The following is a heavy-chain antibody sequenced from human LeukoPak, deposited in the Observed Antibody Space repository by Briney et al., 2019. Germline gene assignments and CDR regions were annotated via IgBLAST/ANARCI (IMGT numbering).Heavy chain of an antibody. Sequence: GGSLRLSCAASGFTFSSYDMHWVRQPTGKGLEWVSGIGTAGDTYYLDSVKGRFTISRENAKNSLYLQMNSLRAGDTAVYYCAGGGDLRAGWFDLWGRGNLVSVSS. J-gene: IGHJ2*01. CDR3: AGGGDLRAGWFDL. CDR1: GFTFSSYD. V-gene: IGHV3-13*01. D-gene: IGHD4-17*01. CDR2: IGTAGDT.